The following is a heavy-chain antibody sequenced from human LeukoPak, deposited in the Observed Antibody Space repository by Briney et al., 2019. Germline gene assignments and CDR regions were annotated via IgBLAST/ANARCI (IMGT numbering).Heavy chain of an antibody. CDR3: ARGPRRIVRFDP. D-gene: IGHD3-16*02. J-gene: IGHJ5*02. CDR1: GYTFTSYD. Sequence: ASVKASCKASGYTFTSYDINWVRQSTGHGRGWMGWMNPNSGNTGYAQKFQGRVTMTRNTSISTAYMELSSLRSEDTAVYYCARGPRRIVRFDPWGQGTLVTVSS. V-gene: IGHV1-8*01. CDR2: MNPNSGNT.